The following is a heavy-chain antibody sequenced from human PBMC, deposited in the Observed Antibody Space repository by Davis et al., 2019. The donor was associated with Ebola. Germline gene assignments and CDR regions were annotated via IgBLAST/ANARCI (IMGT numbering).Heavy chain of an antibody. V-gene: IGHV5-51*01. CDR1: GYSFTSYW. Sequence: GESLKISCKGSGYSFTSYWIGWVRQMPGKGLECMGIIYSGDSETRYSPSFQGQVTISADKSITTAYLQWSSLKASDTAMYYCARLRSITRLTSFYYWGQGTLVTVSS. CDR3: ARLRSITRLTSFYY. CDR2: IYSGDSET. D-gene: IGHD3-10*01. J-gene: IGHJ4*02.